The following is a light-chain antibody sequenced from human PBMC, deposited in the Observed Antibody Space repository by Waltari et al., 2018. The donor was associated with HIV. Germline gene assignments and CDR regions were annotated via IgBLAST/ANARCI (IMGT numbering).Light chain of an antibody. CDR1: SSNIGARAHFD. J-gene: IGLJ3*02. Sequence: QSVLTQPPSVSGAPGQTVTISCTGSSSNIGARAHFDVHWYQQLPGTAPKLRIYGNNNRPSGGPDRFSGSKSGASASLAITGLQAEDEADYYCQSYDTRLSGSVFGGGTKLTVL. V-gene: IGLV1-40*01. CDR2: GNN. CDR3: QSYDTRLSGSV.